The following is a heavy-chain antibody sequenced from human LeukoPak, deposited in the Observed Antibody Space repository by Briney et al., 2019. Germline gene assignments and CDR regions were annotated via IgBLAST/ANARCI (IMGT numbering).Heavy chain of an antibody. CDR2: IKQDGSEK. CDR3: ALYCSGGSCHDAFDI. CDR1: GFTFSSYW. J-gene: IGHJ3*02. V-gene: IGHV3-7*03. Sequence: GGSLRLSCAASGFTFSSYWMSWVRQAPGKGLEWVANIKQDGSEKYYVDSVKGRFTISRDNDKNSLYLQMISLRAEDTAFYYCALYCSGGSCHDAFDIWGQGTMVTVSS. D-gene: IGHD2-15*01.